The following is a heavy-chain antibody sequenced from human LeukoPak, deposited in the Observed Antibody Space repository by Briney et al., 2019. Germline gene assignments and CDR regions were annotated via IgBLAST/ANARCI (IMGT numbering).Heavy chain of an antibody. CDR2: VNWNGGST. J-gene: IGHJ4*02. Sequence: PGGSLRLSCAASGFTFDDYGMSWVRQAPGKGLEWIPGVNWNGGSTGYADSVKGRFTISRDNAKNSLYLQMNSLRAEDTALYYCARKGGVTILGPLDYWGQGTLVTVSS. CDR1: GFTFDDYG. V-gene: IGHV3-20*04. D-gene: IGHD3-16*01. CDR3: ARKGGVTILGPLDY.